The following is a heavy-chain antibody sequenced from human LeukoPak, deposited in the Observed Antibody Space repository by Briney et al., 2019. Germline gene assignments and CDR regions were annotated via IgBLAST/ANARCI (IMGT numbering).Heavy chain of an antibody. CDR1: GFTVSSNY. D-gene: IGHD4-23*01. CDR2: IYSGGST. CDR3: ARDPLAQDYDGDY. Sequence: PGGSLRLSCAASGFTVSSNYMSWVRQAPGKGREWVSVIYSGGSTYYADSVKGRFTISRDNSKNTLYLQMNSLRAEDTAVYYCARDPLAQDYDGDYWGQGTLVTVSS. V-gene: IGHV3-66*02. J-gene: IGHJ4*02.